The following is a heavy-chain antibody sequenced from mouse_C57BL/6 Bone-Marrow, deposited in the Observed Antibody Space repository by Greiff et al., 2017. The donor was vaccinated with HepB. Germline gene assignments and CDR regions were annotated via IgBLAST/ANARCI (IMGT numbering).Heavy chain of an antibody. CDR3: ARPDY. CDR2: IDPSDSYT. CDR1: GYTFTSYW. J-gene: IGHJ3*01. Sequence: QVQLHQSGAELVRPGTSVKLSCKASGYTFTSYWMHWVKQRPGQGLEWIGVIDPSDSYTNYNQKFKGKATLTVDTSSSTAYMQLSSLTSEDSAVYYCARPDYWGQGTLVTVSA. V-gene: IGHV1-59*01.